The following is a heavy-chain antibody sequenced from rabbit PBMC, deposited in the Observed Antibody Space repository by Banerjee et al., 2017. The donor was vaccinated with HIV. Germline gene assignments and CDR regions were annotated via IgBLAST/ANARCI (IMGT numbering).Heavy chain of an antibody. V-gene: IGHV1S43*01. CDR1: GFSFSSTHC. Sequence: QSLEESGGDLVKPGASLTLTCTASGFSFSSTHCMCWVRQAPGKGLELIACIYTTSGSTWYTSWVNGRFTISRSTSLNTVDLQMTSLTAADTATYFCARSADAGCAYALWGQGTLVTVS. D-gene: IGHD6-1*01. CDR2: IYTTSGST. J-gene: IGHJ4*01. CDR3: ARSADAGCAYAL.